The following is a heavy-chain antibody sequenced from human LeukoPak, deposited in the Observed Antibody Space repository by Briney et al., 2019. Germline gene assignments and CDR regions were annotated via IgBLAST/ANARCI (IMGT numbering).Heavy chain of an antibody. V-gene: IGHV4-39*01. J-gene: IGHJ4*02. Sequence: PSETLSLTCTVSGGSISSSSYYWGWIRQPPGKGLEWIGSIYYSGSTYYNPSLKSRVTISVDTSKNQFSLKLSSVTAADTAVYYCVRVSGGYWGQGTLVTVSS. CDR3: VRVSGGY. D-gene: IGHD3-10*01. CDR1: GGSISSSSYY. CDR2: IYYSGST.